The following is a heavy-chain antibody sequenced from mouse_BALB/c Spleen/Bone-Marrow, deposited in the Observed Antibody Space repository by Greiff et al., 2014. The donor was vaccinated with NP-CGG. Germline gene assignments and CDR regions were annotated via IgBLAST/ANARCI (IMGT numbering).Heavy chain of an antibody. J-gene: IGHJ3*01. Sequence: VQLQQSGAELVKPGASVKLSCTASGFNIKDTYMHWVKQRPGQGLEWIGRIDPASGNTKYDPKFQGKATITADTSSNTAYLQLSSLTSEDTAVYYCASYYYGSSLFAYWGQGTLVTVST. CDR2: IDPASGNT. CDR3: ASYYYGSSLFAY. V-gene: IGHV14-3*02. CDR1: GFNIKDTY. D-gene: IGHD1-1*01.